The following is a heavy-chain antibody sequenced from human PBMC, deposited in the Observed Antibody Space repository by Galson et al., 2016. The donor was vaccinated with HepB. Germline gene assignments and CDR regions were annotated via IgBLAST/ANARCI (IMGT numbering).Heavy chain of an antibody. CDR2: IYSSGST. Sequence: ETLSLPCTVSGGSMNDFDRSWIRQSAGKGLECIGRIYSSGSTNYNPSLKSGVTMSVDTSKNQFSVKLRDVTAADTGVYFCAGAPSRYGSPDDAFDVWGQGTMVTVSS. D-gene: IGHD3-9*01. J-gene: IGHJ3*01. V-gene: IGHV4-4*07. CDR1: GGSMNDFD. CDR3: AGAPSRYGSPDDAFDV.